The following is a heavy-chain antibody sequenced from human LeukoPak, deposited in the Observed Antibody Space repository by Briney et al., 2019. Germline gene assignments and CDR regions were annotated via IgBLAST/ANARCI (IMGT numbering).Heavy chain of an antibody. D-gene: IGHD3-22*01. Sequence: GGSLRLSCAASGFTFRSYEIHWVRQAPGKGLEWISYISTSGGTMYYADSVKGRFTISRDNAKSSVYLHMNSLRAEDTAVYYCARDVDESYYYDSSGNPSGAVDIWGQGTTVTVSS. CDR2: ISTSGGTM. CDR3: ARDVDESYYYDSSGNPSGAVDI. V-gene: IGHV3-48*03. J-gene: IGHJ3*02. CDR1: GFTFRSYE.